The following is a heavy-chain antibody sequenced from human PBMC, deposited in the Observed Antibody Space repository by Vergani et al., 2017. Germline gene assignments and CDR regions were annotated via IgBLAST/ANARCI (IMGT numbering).Heavy chain of an antibody. J-gene: IGHJ4*02. D-gene: IGHD3-22*01. CDR2: IIPIFGTA. CDR1: GGTFSSYA. Sequence: QVQLVQSGAEVKKPGSSVKVSCKASGGTFSSYAISWVRQAPGQGLEWMGGIIPIFGTANYAQNVQGRVTITADESTSTAYMELSSLRSEDTAVYYCAGVARYLDYDSSGTPGYYFDYWGQGTLVTVSS. CDR3: AGVARYLDYDSSGTPGYYFDY. V-gene: IGHV1-69*01.